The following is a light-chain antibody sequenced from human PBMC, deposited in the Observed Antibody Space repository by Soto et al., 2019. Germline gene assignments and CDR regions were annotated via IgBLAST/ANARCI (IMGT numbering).Light chain of an antibody. V-gene: IGKV3-15*01. J-gene: IGKJ3*01. CDR3: QQYNNWPPLT. CDR2: GAS. CDR1: QSVSSN. Sequence: EIVMTQSPATLSVSPGERATLSCRASQSVSSNLAWYQQKPGQAPRLLIYGASTRGTGIPARFSGSGSGTEFTLTISSLQSEDFAVYYCQQYNNWPPLTFGPGTKVDIK.